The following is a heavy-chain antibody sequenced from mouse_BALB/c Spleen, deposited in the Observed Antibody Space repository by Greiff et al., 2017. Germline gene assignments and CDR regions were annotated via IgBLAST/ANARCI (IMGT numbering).Heavy chain of an antibody. J-gene: IGHJ4*01. CDR3: TRRAGSSYGGGAMDY. Sequence: EVQLQQSGTVLARPGASVKMSCKASGYSFTSYWMHWVKQRPGQGLEWIGAIYPGNSDTSYNQKFKGKAKLTAVTSASTAYMELSSLTNEDSAVYYCTRRAGSSYGGGAMDYWGQGTSVTVSS. CDR2: IYPGNSDT. V-gene: IGHV1-5*01. CDR1: GYSFTSYW. D-gene: IGHD1-1*01.